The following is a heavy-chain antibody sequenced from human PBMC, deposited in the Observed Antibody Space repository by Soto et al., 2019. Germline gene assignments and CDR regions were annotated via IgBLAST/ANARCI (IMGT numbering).Heavy chain of an antibody. D-gene: IGHD5-12*01. V-gene: IGHV1-2*02. CDR2: INPNSGVT. CDR1: GDSFNDYY. CDR3: ARESGGATATLDYYYFYMDV. J-gene: IGHJ6*03. Sequence: QVQLVQSGAEVRKPGASVTVSCRSSGDSFNDYYIHWVRQAPGQGLEWMGWINPNSGVTKYAQKLQGGVSMTRDTSIRTVYRQLSRLRSDDTAVYYCARESGGATATLDYYYFYMDVWGTGTTVTVSS.